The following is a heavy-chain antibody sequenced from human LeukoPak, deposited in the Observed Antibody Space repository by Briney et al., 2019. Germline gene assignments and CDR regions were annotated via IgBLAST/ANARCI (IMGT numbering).Heavy chain of an antibody. V-gene: IGHV1-24*01. CDR2: SDPEDGET. CDR1: GYTLTELS. J-gene: IGHJ6*02. CDR3: ATSRAFDYGMDV. Sequence: ASVKVSCKVSGYTLTELSMHWVRQAPGKGLEWMGGSDPEDGETIYAQKFQGRVTMTEDTSTDTAYMELSSLRSEDTAVYYCATSRAFDYGMDVWGQGTTVTVSS.